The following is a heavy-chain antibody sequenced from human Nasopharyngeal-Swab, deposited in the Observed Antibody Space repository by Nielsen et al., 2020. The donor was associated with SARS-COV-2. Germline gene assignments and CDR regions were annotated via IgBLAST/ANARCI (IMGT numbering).Heavy chain of an antibody. D-gene: IGHD2-21*01. J-gene: IGHJ4*02. V-gene: IGHV3-11*05. CDR2: ISSSSSYT. CDR3: AREGHIVVPKAFDY. CDR1: GFTFSDYY. Sequence: GESLKISCAASGFTFSDYYMSWIRQAPGKGLEWVSYISSSSSYTNYADSVKGRFTISRDNAKNSLYLQMNSLRAEDPAVYYCAREGHIVVPKAFDYWGQGTLVTVSS.